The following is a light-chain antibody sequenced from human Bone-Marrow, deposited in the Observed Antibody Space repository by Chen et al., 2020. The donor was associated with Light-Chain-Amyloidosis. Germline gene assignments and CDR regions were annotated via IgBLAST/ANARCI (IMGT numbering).Light chain of an antibody. Sequence: DIQMTQSPSSVSASVGDRVTITCRASQGIAHYLACYQQKPGKVPKLLIYATSTLQSGVPSRFSGGGSGTVFTLTISSLQPEDVATYYCQKYNSAPLAFGGGTKVEIK. V-gene: IGKV1-27*01. CDR1: QGIAHY. CDR2: ATS. CDR3: QKYNSAPLA. J-gene: IGKJ4*01.